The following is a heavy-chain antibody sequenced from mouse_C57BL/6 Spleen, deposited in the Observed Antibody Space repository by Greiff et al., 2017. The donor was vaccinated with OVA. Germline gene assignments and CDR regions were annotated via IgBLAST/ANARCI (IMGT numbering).Heavy chain of an antibody. CDR3: TNYYGSSLYYAMDY. V-gene: IGHV1-15*01. Sequence: VQRVESGAELVRPGASVTLSCKASGYTFTDYEMHWVKQTPVHGLEWIGAIDPETGGTAYNQKFKGKAILTADKSSSTAYMELRSLTSEDSAVYYCTNYYGSSLYYAMDYWGQGTSVTVSS. D-gene: IGHD1-1*01. J-gene: IGHJ4*01. CDR1: GYTFTDYE. CDR2: IDPETGGT.